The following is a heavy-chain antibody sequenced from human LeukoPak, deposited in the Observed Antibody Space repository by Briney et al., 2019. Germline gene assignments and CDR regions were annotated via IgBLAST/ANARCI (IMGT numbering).Heavy chain of an antibody. CDR2: INPNSGGT. CDR3: ARDSGTSGEVKFDP. Sequence: ASVKVSCKASGYTFTGYYMHWVRQAPGQGLEWMGWINPNSGGTNYAQKFQGRVTMTRNTSISTAYMELSSLRSEDTAVYYCARDSGTSGEVKFDPWGQGALVTVSS. J-gene: IGHJ5*02. D-gene: IGHD3-10*01. CDR1: GYTFTGYY. V-gene: IGHV1-2*02.